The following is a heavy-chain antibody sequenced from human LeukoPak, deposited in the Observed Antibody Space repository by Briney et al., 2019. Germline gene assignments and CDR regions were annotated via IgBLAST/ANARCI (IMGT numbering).Heavy chain of an antibody. CDR2: IYKTGST. J-gene: IGHJ4*02. Sequence: SETLSLTCTVSGGSISSTTYYWAWIRQPPGKGLEWIGSIYKTGSTNYSPSLKSRVTISIDTSKNQFSLKLHSVTAADTAVYYCARFGDCSDGICFYYFHYWGQGTLVTVSS. CDR3: ARFGDCSDGICFYYFHY. D-gene: IGHD2-15*01. V-gene: IGHV4-39*07. CDR1: GGSISSTTYY.